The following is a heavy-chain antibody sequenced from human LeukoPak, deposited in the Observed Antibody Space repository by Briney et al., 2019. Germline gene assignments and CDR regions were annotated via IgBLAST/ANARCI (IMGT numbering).Heavy chain of an antibody. CDR1: GFTFDDYA. V-gene: IGHV3-9*01. CDR2: INWNSGSV. J-gene: IGHJ4*02. CDR3: AKAHQAHYYDLTGYYFEY. D-gene: IGHD3-22*01. Sequence: HSGGSLRLSCAASGFTFDDYAMHWVRQAPGKGLEWVSGINWNSGSVGYADSVKGRFIISRDNAKNSLYLQMNGLRADDTALYYCAKAHQAHYYDLTGYYFEYWGQGTLVTVSS.